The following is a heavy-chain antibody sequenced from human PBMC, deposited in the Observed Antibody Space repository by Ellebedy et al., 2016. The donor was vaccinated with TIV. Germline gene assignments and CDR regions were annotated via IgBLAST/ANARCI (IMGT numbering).Heavy chain of an antibody. CDR3: ARDPGFIAAAGGTGDDYYYGMDV. CDR2: IYTSGST. J-gene: IGHJ6*02. D-gene: IGHD6-13*01. V-gene: IGHV4-4*07. Sequence: MPSETLSLTCTVSGGSISSYYWSWIRQPAGKGLEWIGRIYTSGSTNYNPSLTSRVTMSVDTSKNQFSLKLSSVTAADTAVYYCARDPGFIAAAGGTGDDYYYGMDVWGQGTTVTVSS. CDR1: GGSISSYY.